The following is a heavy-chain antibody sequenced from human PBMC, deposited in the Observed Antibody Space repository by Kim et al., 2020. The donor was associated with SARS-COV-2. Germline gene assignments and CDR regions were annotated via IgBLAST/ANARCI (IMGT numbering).Heavy chain of an antibody. CDR2: ISGSGGST. D-gene: IGHD4-17*01. CDR3: AKDSVSYGDYVLMYNWFDR. J-gene: IGHJ5*02. CDR1: GFTFSSYA. V-gene: IGHV3-23*01. Sequence: GGSLRLSCAASGFTFSSYAMSWVRQAPGKGLEWVSAISGSGGSTYYADSVKGRFTISRDNSKNTLYLQMNSLRAEDTAVYYCAKDSVSYGDYVLMYNWFDRWGQGSLVTVSS.